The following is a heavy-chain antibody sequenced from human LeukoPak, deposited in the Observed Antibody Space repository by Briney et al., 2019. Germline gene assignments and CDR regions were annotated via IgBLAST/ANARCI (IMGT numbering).Heavy chain of an antibody. D-gene: IGHD4-11*01. CDR2: IYPGDSDT. CDR3: ARQLTTATRTRFDP. V-gene: IGHV5-51*01. CDR1: GYSFTSYW. J-gene: IGHJ5*02. Sequence: GESLKISCKGSGYSFTSYWIGWVRQMPGKGLEWMGIIYPGDSDTRYSPSFQGQVTISADKSISIAYLQWSSLKASDTATYYCARQLTTATRTRFDPWGQGTLVTVSS.